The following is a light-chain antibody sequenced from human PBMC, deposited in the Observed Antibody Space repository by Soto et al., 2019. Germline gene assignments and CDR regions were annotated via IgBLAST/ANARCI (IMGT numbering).Light chain of an antibody. V-gene: IGKV3-11*01. Sequence: EIVLTQSPATLSFSPGETATLSCRASESVSNYLAWYQLKPGQAPRLVIFDAGSRATGMPARVSASESVTDFTLTISGLEPEDFAVYSCQQRYNWPWTFGQGTRVDIK. CDR2: DAG. J-gene: IGKJ1*01. CDR3: QQRYNWPWT. CDR1: ESVSNY.